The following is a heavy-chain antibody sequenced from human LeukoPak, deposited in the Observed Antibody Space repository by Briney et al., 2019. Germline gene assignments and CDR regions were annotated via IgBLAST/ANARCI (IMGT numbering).Heavy chain of an antibody. CDR2: ISASGGST. CDR3: ANGFYDGRASGDFDI. J-gene: IGHJ3*02. V-gene: IGHV3-23*01. Sequence: PGGSLRLSCAASGFTFSGFATSWVRQAPGKGLEWVSGISASGGSTYYADSVKGRFTISRDNSKNTLYLQMNSLRAEDTAVYYWANGFYDGRASGDFDIWGQGTMVTVSS. CDR1: GFTFSGFA. D-gene: IGHD3-22*01.